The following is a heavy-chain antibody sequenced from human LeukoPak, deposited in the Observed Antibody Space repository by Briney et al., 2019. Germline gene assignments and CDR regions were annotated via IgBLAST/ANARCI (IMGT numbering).Heavy chain of an antibody. D-gene: IGHD7-27*01. V-gene: IGHV3-23*01. CDR1: GFSFSSYG. J-gene: IGHJ4*02. CDR2: ITTSDGNT. CDR3: AKDGGLWVSAHWGDS. Sequence: GGSLRLSCAASGFSFSSYGMHWVRQAPGKGLEWVSTITTSDGNTYYADSVKGRFTVSRDNSKNTLFLQMNSLRAEDTAVYYCAKDGGLWVSAHWGDSWGRGTLVTVSS.